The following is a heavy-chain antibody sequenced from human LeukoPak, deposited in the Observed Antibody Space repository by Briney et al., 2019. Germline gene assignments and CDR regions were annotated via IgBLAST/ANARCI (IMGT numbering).Heavy chain of an antibody. J-gene: IGHJ4*02. CDR1: GFTFTNYW. CDR2: IKQDGSEK. Sequence: GGSLRLSCAASGFTFTNYWMAWVRQAPGKGLEWVANIKQDGSEKYYVDSVKGQFTISRDNAKNSLYLQMNSLRAEDTAVYYCARDRRAVAVGYWGQGTLVTVSS. D-gene: IGHD6-19*01. CDR3: ARDRRAVAVGY. V-gene: IGHV3-7*01.